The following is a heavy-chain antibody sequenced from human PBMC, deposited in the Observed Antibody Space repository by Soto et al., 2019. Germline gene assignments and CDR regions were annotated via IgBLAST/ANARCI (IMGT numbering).Heavy chain of an antibody. CDR2: IYHTGNA. J-gene: IGHJ5*02. Sequence: SETLSLTCSVSGDSISNSRFYWAWIRQPPGEGLEWIGSIYHTGNAYYNPSLKSRVTISVDTSKSQFSLKLTSVTAADAALYYCARDFFDSSDYTTNWFDPWGQGTLVTVFS. V-gene: IGHV4-39*01. CDR1: GDSISNSRFY. D-gene: IGHD3-22*01. CDR3: ARDFFDSSDYTTNWFDP.